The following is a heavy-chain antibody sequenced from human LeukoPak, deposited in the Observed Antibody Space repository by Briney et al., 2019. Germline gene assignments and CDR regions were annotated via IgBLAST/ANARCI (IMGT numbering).Heavy chain of an antibody. CDR2: ISDSGAYT. V-gene: IGHV3-23*01. Sequence: GGSLRLSCAASRFTFSTYGMSWVRQAPGKGLEWVSAISDSGAYTYYADSVKGRFTISRDNSKNTLYLQMNSLRAEDTAVFYYATLPNYSYGHPYYFDYWGQGTLVTVSS. CDR1: RFTFSTYG. D-gene: IGHD5-18*01. CDR3: ATLPNYSYGHPYYFDY. J-gene: IGHJ4*02.